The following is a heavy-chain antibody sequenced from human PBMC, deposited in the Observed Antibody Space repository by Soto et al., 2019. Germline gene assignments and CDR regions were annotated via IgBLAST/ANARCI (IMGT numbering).Heavy chain of an antibody. CDR3: ARDRQYYHFWGGYENEGPYGMDV. Sequence: SETLSLTCAVYGGSFSGYFWSWIRQPPGKGLEWIGEINHSGRTNYTSSLKSRVTISVDTSKNQFSLILYSVTAADTAVYYCARDRQYYHFWGGYENEGPYGMDVWGQGTTVTVSS. D-gene: IGHD3-3*02. CDR1: GGSFSGYF. CDR2: INHSGRT. V-gene: IGHV4-34*01. J-gene: IGHJ6*02.